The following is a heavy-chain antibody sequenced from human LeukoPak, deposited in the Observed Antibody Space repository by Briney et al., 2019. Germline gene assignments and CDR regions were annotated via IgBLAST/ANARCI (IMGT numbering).Heavy chain of an antibody. CDR2: INTGGSST. V-gene: IGHV3-74*01. D-gene: IGHD3-10*01. J-gene: IGHJ6*03. Sequence: GGSLRLSCAASGFTFSSYWMHWVRQAPGKGLVWVSRINTGGSSTNYADSVKGRFSIFRDNAKNTVSLQMNSLRAEDTAVYYCSRDRGVTYYYYHMDVWGKGTTVTVSS. CDR3: SRDRGVTYYYYHMDV. CDR1: GFTFSSYW.